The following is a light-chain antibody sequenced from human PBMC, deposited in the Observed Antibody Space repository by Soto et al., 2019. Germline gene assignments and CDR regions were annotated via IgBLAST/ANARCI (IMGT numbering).Light chain of an antibody. V-gene: IGLV1-44*01. J-gene: IGLJ2*01. CDR3: EAWDDSLNGVV. CDR1: SSNIGSNT. Sequence: QSVLTQPPSASGTPGQRVTISCSGSSSNIGSNTVNWYQQLPGTAPKLLIYSNNQRPSGVPDRFSGSKSGNSASLAISGIQSEDEADYYCEAWDDSLNGVVFGGGTKLTVL. CDR2: SNN.